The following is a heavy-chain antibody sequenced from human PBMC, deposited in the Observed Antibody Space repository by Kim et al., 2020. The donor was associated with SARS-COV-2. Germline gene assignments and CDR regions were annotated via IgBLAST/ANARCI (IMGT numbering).Heavy chain of an antibody. V-gene: IGHV3-11*03. Sequence: GGSLRLSCAASGFTFSDYYMSWIRQAPGKGLEWVSYISSSSSYTNYADSVKGLFTISRDNAKNSLYLQMNSLRAEDTAVYYCASTRGWFNYFDYWGQGTLVTVSS. J-gene: IGHJ4*02. D-gene: IGHD6-19*01. CDR1: GFTFSDYY. CDR2: ISSSSSYT. CDR3: ASTRGWFNYFDY.